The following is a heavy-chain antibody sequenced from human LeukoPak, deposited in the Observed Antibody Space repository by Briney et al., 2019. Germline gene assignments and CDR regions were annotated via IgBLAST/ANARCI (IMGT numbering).Heavy chain of an antibody. CDR1: GFTFDDYA. V-gene: IGHV3-9*01. Sequence: GGSLRLSCAASGFTFDDYAMHWVRQVPGKGLEWVSGVSWNSGSIGYADSVRGRFTISRDNAKNSLYLQMNSLRAEDAAVYYCARESSGYYYGYWGQGTLVTVSS. CDR2: VSWNSGSI. CDR3: ARESSGYYYGY. D-gene: IGHD3-22*01. J-gene: IGHJ4*02.